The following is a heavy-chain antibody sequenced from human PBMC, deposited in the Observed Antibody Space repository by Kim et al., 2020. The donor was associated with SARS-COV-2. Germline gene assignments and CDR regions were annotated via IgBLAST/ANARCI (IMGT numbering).Heavy chain of an antibody. CDR1: GFTFSSYA. CDR3: ARAWRAAGSGARVYGMDG. J-gene: IGHJ6*01. Sequence: GGSLRLSCAASGFTFSSYAMHWVRQAPGKGLEWVAVISYDGSNKYYADSVKGRFTISRDNSKNTLYLQMNSLRAEDTAVYYCARAWRAAGSGARVYGMDGWGQGATFTPSS. CDR2: ISYDGSNK. V-gene: IGHV3-30-3*01. D-gene: IGHD3-10*01.